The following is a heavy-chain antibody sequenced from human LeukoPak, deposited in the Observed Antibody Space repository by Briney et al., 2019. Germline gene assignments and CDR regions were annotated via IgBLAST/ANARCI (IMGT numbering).Heavy chain of an antibody. D-gene: IGHD2/OR15-2a*01. V-gene: IGHV3-74*01. Sequence: GGSLRLSCAASRFIFTNYWIHWVRQAPGKGLVWVSHVNNDGSATSYADSVKGRFTISRDSAKSTVYLHMNSLRVEDTAVYYCTSFFETNWGQGTLVTVSS. J-gene: IGHJ4*02. CDR2: VNNDGSAT. CDR3: TSFFETN. CDR1: RFIFTNYW.